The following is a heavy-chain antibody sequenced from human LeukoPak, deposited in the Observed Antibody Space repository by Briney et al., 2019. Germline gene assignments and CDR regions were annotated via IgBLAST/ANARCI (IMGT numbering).Heavy chain of an antibody. V-gene: IGHV4-39*07. CDR1: GGSVSSSTNY. CDR2: VYYSGNT. Sequence: SETLSLTCTVSGGSVSSSTNYWGWIRQPPGKGLEWIGSVYYSGNTYYNSSLKSRVTISVDTSKNQFSLKLSSVTAADTAVYYCARAQVTVVTPYYYYYMDVWGKGTTVTVSS. CDR3: ARAQVTVVTPYYYYYMDV. D-gene: IGHD4-23*01. J-gene: IGHJ6*03.